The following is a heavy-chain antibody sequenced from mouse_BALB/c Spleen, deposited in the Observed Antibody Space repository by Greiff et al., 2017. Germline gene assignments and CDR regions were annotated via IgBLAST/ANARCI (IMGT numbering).Heavy chain of an antibody. Sequence: VQVVESGPGLVAPSQSLSITCTVSGFSLTSYGVHWVRQPPGKGLEWLGVIWAGGSTNYNSALMSRLSISKDNSKSQVFLKMNSLQTDDTAMYYCARDKYGDGYYAMDYWGQGTSVTVSA. D-gene: IGHD1-2*01. J-gene: IGHJ4*01. CDR3: ARDKYGDGYYAMDY. CDR1: GFSLTSYG. V-gene: IGHV2-9*02. CDR2: IWAGGST.